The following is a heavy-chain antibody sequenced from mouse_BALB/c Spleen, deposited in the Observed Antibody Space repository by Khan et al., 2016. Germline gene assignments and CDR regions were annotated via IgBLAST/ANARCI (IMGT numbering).Heavy chain of an antibody. V-gene: IGHV9-3-1*01. CDR3: AIYRYYYGSSKYFDV. CDR1: GYTFTNYG. CDR2: INTYTGEP. J-gene: IGHJ1*01. D-gene: IGHD1-1*01. Sequence: QIQLVQSGPELKKPGETVKISCKASGYTFTNYGMNWVKQAPGKDLKWMGWINTYTGEPTYADDFKGRFAFSLETSASTAYLQINNLRNEDTATYFSAIYRYYYGSSKYFDVWGAGTTVTVSS.